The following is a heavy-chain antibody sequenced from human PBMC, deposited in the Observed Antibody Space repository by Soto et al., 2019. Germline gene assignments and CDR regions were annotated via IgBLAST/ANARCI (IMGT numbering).Heavy chain of an antibody. J-gene: IGHJ5*02. Sequence: ASVKVSCKASGYTFTSYGISWVRQAPGQGLEWMGWISAYNGNTNYAQKLQGRVTMTTDTSTSTAYMELRSLRSDDTAVYYCARAFRVVAAKTYTWFAPWGKETWVTVPS. V-gene: IGHV1-18*01. CDR2: ISAYNGNT. D-gene: IGHD2-15*01. CDR1: GYTFTSYG. CDR3: ARAFRVVAAKTYTWFAP.